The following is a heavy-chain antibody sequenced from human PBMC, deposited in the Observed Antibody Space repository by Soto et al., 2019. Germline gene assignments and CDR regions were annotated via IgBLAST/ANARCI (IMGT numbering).Heavy chain of an antibody. CDR3: ARVPWYYDSGHAFDI. CDR2: TRNKANSYTT. D-gene: IGHD3-22*01. J-gene: IGHJ3*02. V-gene: IGHV3-72*01. CDR1: GFTFSDHY. Sequence: EVQLVESGGGLVQPGGSLRLSCAASGFTFSDHYMDWVRQAPGEGLEWVGRTRNKANSYTTEYAASVKGRFTISRDDSKNSLYLQMNSLKTEDTAVYYCARVPWYYDSGHAFDIWGQGTMVTVSS.